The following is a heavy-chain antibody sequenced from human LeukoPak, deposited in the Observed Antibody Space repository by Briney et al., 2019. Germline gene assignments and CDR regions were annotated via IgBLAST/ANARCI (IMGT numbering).Heavy chain of an antibody. D-gene: IGHD2-15*01. Sequence: PGRSLRLSCAASGFTFSSYAMYWVRQTAGKGLEWVSGINWNGRSIGYADSVKGRFTVSRDNAKSSLYLQMNSLRAEDTAIYYCARSCSGGSCYFPKFDPWGQGTLVIVSS. V-gene: IGHV3-20*04. CDR2: INWNGRSI. J-gene: IGHJ5*02. CDR3: ARSCSGGSCYFPKFDP. CDR1: GFTFSSYA.